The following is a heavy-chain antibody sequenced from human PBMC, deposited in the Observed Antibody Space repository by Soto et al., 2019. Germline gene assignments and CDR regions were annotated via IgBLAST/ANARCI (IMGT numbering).Heavy chain of an antibody. D-gene: IGHD2-8*01. CDR1: GDSVSSNSAA. CDR3: ARGIVLMVYAIPSPRYGMDV. J-gene: IGHJ6*02. CDR2: TYYRSKWYN. V-gene: IGHV6-1*01. Sequence: SQTLSLTCAISGDSVSSNSAAWNWIRQSPSRGLEWLGRTYYRSKWYNDYAVSVKSRITINPDTSENRFSLQLNSVTPEDTAVYYCARGIVLMVYAIPSPRYGMDVWGQGTTVTVSS.